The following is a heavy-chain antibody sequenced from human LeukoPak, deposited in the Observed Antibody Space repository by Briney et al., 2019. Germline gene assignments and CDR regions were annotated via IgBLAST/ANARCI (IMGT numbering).Heavy chain of an antibody. D-gene: IGHD2-2*01. J-gene: IGHJ3*02. V-gene: IGHV3-23*01. CDR1: GFTFSSYA. CDR3: ASPAPEGYCSSTSRPGAFDI. CDR2: ISGSGGST. Sequence: GGSLRLSCAASGFTFSSYAISWVRQAPGKGLEWVAAISGSGGSTYYADSFKGRVTISTDNSKNTLYLQMNSLRAEDTAVYYCASPAPEGYCSSTSRPGAFDIWGQGTMVTVSS.